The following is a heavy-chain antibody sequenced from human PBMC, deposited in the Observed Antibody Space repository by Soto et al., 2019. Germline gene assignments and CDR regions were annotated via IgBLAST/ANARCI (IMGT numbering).Heavy chain of an antibody. D-gene: IGHD3-16*02. CDR3: AKGIEGPWDYYYGMDV. V-gene: IGHV3-23*01. J-gene: IGHJ6*02. Sequence: GGSLRLSCAASGFTFSSFATSWVRQAPGKGLEWVSAISGTGGSTFYADSVQGRFTISRDNSKNTVYLQMNSLRVEDTAIYYCAKGIEGPWDYYYGMDVWGQGTTVTVSS. CDR1: GFTFSSFA. CDR2: ISGTGGST.